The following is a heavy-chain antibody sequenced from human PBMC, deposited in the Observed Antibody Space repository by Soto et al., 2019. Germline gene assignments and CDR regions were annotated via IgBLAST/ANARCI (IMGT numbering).Heavy chain of an antibody. D-gene: IGHD3-3*01. CDR2: IYPGDSDT. CDR3: ARPFYDFWSGFSWFDP. V-gene: IGHV5-51*01. Sequence: PGESLKISCKGSGYSFTSYWIGWVRQMPWKGLEWMGIIYPGDSDTRYSPSFQGQVTISADKSISTAYLQWSSLKASDTAMYYCARPFYDFWSGFSWFDPWGQGTLVTVSS. CDR1: GYSFTSYW. J-gene: IGHJ5*02.